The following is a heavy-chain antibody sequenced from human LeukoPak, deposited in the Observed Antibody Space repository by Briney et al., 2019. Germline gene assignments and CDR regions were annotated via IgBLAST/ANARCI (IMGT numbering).Heavy chain of an antibody. V-gene: IGHV1-18*01. Sequence: ASVKVSCKASGYTFTSYGISWVRQAPGQGLEWMGWISAYNGNTNYAQKLQGRVTMTTDTSTSTAYMELGSLRSDDTAVYYCASPPLKSYYDSSGYQDAFDIWGQGTMVTVSS. D-gene: IGHD3-22*01. CDR3: ASPPLKSYYDSSGYQDAFDI. CDR2: ISAYNGNT. J-gene: IGHJ3*02. CDR1: GYTFTSYG.